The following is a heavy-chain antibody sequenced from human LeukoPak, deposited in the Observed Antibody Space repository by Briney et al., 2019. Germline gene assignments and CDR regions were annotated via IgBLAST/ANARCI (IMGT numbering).Heavy chain of an antibody. J-gene: IGHJ4*02. CDR3: ARRQIRIAPLFDY. CDR2: IYYSGST. V-gene: IGHV4-39*01. Sequence: SETPSLTCTVSGGSISSSSYYWGWIRQPSGKGLEWIGSIYYSGSTYYNPSLKSRVTISVDTSKNQFSLKLSSVTAADTAVYYCARRQIRIAPLFDYWGQGTLVTVSS. CDR1: GGSISSSSYY.